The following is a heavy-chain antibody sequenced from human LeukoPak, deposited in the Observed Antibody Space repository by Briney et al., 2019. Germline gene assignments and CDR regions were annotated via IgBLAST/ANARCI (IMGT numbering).Heavy chain of an antibody. CDR2: INHSGST. CDR1: GGSFSGYY. CDR3: ARGRNGYCSSTSCYRFDH. Sequence: SETLSLTCAVYGGSFSGYYWSWIRQPPGKGLEWLGEINHSGSTNYNPYLKSRVTISVDTSKNQFSLKLSSVTAADTAVYYCARGRNGYCSSTSCYRFDHWGQGTLVTVSS. J-gene: IGHJ4*02. D-gene: IGHD2-2*01. V-gene: IGHV4-34*01.